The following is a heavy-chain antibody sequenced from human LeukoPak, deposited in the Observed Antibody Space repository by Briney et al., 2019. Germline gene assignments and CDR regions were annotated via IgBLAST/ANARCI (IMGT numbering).Heavy chain of an antibody. D-gene: IGHD4-17*01. CDR3: ARGGLTVTTYYYYYYMDV. CDR2: IIPIFGTA. J-gene: IGHJ6*03. Sequence: ASVKVSCKASGGTFTSYAITWVRQAPGEGLEWMGGIIPIFGTANYAQKFQGRVTITADKSTSTAYMELSSLRFDDTAVYYCARGGLTVTTYYYYYYMDVWGNGTTVTVSS. CDR1: GGTFTSYA. V-gene: IGHV1-69*06.